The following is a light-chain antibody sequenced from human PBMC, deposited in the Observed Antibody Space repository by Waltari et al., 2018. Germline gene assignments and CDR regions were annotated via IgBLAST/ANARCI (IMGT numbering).Light chain of an antibody. J-gene: IGLJ2*01. Sequence: QSALTQPASVSGSPGQSITVSCTGTSNDIGSYNFISWYQQHPGRAPNLIIYDVSERPFGVSNRFSGSKSGNTASLTISGLQSEDEADYYCFSYAGSNSVDFCGGTKLTVL. V-gene: IGLV2-23*02. CDR1: SNDIGSYNF. CDR3: FSYAGSNSVD. CDR2: DVS.